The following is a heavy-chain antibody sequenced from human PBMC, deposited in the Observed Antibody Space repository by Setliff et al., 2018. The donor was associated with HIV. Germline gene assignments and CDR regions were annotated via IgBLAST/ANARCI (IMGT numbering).Heavy chain of an antibody. D-gene: IGHD1-26*01. Sequence: GASVKVSCKASGYTFTGYYMHWVRQAPGQGLEWMGGFDPEDGETIYAQKFQGRVTMTEDTSTDTAYMELSSLRSEDTAVYYCATDLSGSYWYYFDYWGQGTLVTVSS. CDR3: ATDLSGSYWYYFDY. J-gene: IGHJ4*02. V-gene: IGHV1-24*01. CDR2: FDPEDGET. CDR1: GYTFTGYY.